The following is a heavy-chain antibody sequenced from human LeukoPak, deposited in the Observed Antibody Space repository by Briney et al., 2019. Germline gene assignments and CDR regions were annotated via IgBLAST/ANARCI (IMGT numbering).Heavy chain of an antibody. Sequence: SVKVSCKASGGTFSSYAISWVRQAPGQGLEWMGRIIPILGIANYAQEFQGRVTITADKSTSTAYMELSSLRSEDTAVYYCATSTNYYDSSGYYYVGYFQHWGQGTLVTVSS. J-gene: IGHJ1*01. CDR3: ATSTNYYDSSGYYYVGYFQH. D-gene: IGHD3-22*01. V-gene: IGHV1-69*04. CDR1: GGTFSSYA. CDR2: IIPILGIA.